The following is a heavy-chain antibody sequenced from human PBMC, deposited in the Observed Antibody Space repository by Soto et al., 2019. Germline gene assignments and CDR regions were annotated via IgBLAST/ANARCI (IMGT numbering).Heavy chain of an antibody. D-gene: IGHD3-9*01. CDR3: ARYPFSVVLRYFDWLEFPDYFDY. CDR1: GYTFTSYG. J-gene: IGHJ4*02. CDR2: ISAYNGNT. Sequence: QVQLVQSGAEVKKPGASVKVSCKASGYTFTSYGISWVRQAPGQGLEWMGWISAYNGNTNYAQKLQGRLTMTTDTSTRTAYFELRSLRPDDPAVYYCARYPFSVVLRYFDWLEFPDYFDYWGQGTLVTVSS. V-gene: IGHV1-18*01.